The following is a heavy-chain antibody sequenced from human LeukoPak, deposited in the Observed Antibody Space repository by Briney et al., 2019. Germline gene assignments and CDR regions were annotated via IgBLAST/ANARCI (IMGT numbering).Heavy chain of an antibody. J-gene: IGHJ4*02. D-gene: IGHD2-2*01. V-gene: IGHV1-18*01. CDR3: ARESQYCSSTSCHFDY. CDR2: ISAYNGNT. CDR1: GYTFTSYG. Sequence: ASVKVSCKASGYTFTSYGISWVRQAPGQGLEWMGWISAYNGNTNYAQKLQGRVTMTTDTSTSTAYMELRSLRSDDTAVYYCARESQYCSSTSCHFDYWGQGTLVTVSS.